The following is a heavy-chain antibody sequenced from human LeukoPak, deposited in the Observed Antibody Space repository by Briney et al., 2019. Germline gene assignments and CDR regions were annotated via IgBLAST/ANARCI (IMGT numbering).Heavy chain of an antibody. Sequence: PSETLSLTCAVSGYSISGGYYWGWIRQPPGKGLEWIGSIYHSGSTYYNPSLKSRVTISVDTSKNQFSLKLSSVTAADTAVYYCASDTRTVTSVLFDYWGQGTLVPVSS. CDR3: ASDTRTVTSVLFDY. J-gene: IGHJ4*02. CDR2: IYHSGST. D-gene: IGHD4-17*01. CDR1: GYSISGGYY. V-gene: IGHV4-38-2*01.